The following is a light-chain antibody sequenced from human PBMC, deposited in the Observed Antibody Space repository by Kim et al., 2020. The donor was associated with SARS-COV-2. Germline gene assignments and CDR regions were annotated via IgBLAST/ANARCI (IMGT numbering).Light chain of an antibody. J-gene: IGKJ4*01. V-gene: IGKV1D-12*01. Sequence: SAVCDRVTSTCRASQDLSSWLCWYQQKPGKAPKVLIYEASNLQSGFPSRFSGSGSGTDFTLTINSLQPEDFATYYCQQTHSFPLTFGGGTKADIK. CDR2: EAS. CDR3: QQTHSFPLT. CDR1: QDLSSW.